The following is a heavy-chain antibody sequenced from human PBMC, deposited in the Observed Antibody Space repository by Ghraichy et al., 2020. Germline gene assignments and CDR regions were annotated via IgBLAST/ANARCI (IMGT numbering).Heavy chain of an antibody. V-gene: IGHV1-18*01. J-gene: IGHJ6*02. CDR2: ISAYNGNT. CDR3: AKVGGYCSGGSCPLYHYGMDV. CDR1: GNTFTSYG. Sequence: ASVKVSCKASGNTFTSYGISWVRQAPGQGLEWMGWISAYNGNTNYAHKFQGRVTMTTDTSTNTANMELRSLRSDDTAVYYCAKVGGYCSGGSCPLYHYGMDVWGQGTTVTVPS. D-gene: IGHD2-15*01.